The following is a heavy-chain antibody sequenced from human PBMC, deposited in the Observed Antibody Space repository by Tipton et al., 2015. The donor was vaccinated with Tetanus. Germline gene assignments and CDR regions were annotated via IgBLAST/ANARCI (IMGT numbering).Heavy chain of an antibody. J-gene: IGHJ4*02. CDR3: ARRRGVYSGSYFDY. D-gene: IGHD1-26*01. CDR2: IYYSGST. CDR1: GGSISSGDYY. Sequence: TLSLTCTVSGGSISSGDYYWSWIRQPPGKGLEWIGYIYYSGSTYYNPSLKSRVTISVDTSKNQFSLKLSSVTAADTAVYYCARRRGVYSGSYFDYWGQGTLVTVSP. V-gene: IGHV4-30-4*01.